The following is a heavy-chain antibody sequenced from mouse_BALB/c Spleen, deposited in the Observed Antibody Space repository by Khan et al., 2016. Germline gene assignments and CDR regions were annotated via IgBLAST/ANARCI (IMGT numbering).Heavy chain of an antibody. D-gene: IGHD1-2*01. Sequence: EVQLQESGPGLVKPSQSLSLTCTVTGYSITSDYAWNWIRQFPGNKLEWMGYISYSGSTRYYPSLKSRISIIRDTSKNQFFLQLNSVTTEDTATYYCARTPTAYYTMDYWGQGTSVTVSS. CDR2: ISYSGST. J-gene: IGHJ4*01. V-gene: IGHV3-2*02. CDR3: ARTPTAYYTMDY. CDR1: GYSITSDYA.